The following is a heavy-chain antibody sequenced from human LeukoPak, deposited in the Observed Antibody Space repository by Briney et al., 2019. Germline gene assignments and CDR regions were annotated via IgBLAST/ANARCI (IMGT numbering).Heavy chain of an antibody. J-gene: IGHJ5*02. D-gene: IGHD2-15*01. Sequence: SETLSLTCTVSGGSIISYYWSWIRQPPGKGLEWIGYIYYSGSTNYNPSLKSRVTISVDTSKNQFSLKLSTVTAADTAVYYCARSFWGTGSGGVNWFDPWGQGTLVTVSS. CDR1: GGSIISYY. CDR2: IYYSGST. CDR3: ARSFWGTGSGGVNWFDP. V-gene: IGHV4-59*01.